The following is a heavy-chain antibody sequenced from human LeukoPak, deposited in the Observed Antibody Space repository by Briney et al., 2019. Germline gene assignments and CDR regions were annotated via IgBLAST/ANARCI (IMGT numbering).Heavy chain of an antibody. Sequence: PGRSLRLSCAASGFTFSSYAMHWVRQAPGKGLEWVAVISYDGSNKYYADSVKGRFTISRDNSKNTLFLQMNSLRTDDTAVYYCAKPPSTSSGRYIDDWGQGTQVTVSS. CDR1: GFTFSSYA. CDR2: ISYDGSNK. CDR3: AKPPSTSSGRYIDD. J-gene: IGHJ4*02. D-gene: IGHD1-26*01. V-gene: IGHV3-30-3*02.